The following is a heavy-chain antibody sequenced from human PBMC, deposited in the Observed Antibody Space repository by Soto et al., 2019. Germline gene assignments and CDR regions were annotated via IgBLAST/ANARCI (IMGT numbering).Heavy chain of an antibody. CDR3: ARGDLLRYFDWLPHFDY. V-gene: IGHV1-2*04. D-gene: IGHD3-9*01. CDR1: GYTFTGYY. J-gene: IGHJ4*02. CDR2: INPNSGGT. Sequence: ASVKVSCKASGYTFTGYYMHWVRQAPGQGFEWMGWINPNSGGTNYAQKFQGWVTMTRDTSISTAYMELSRLRSDDTAVYYCARGDLLRYFDWLPHFDYWGQATLVTVSS.